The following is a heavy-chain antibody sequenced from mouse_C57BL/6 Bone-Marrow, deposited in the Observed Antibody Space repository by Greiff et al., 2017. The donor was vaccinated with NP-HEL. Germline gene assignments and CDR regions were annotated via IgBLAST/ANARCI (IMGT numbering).Heavy chain of an antibody. J-gene: IGHJ1*03. Sequence: EVHLVESGGGLVKPGGSLKLSCAASGFTFSSYAMSWVRQTPEKRLEWVATISDGGSYTYYPDNVKGGFTISRDNAKNNLYLQMSHLKSEDTAMYYCARDTPITAVWYFDVWGTGTTVTVSS. CDR2: ISDGGSYT. V-gene: IGHV5-4*01. CDR1: GFTFSSYA. D-gene: IGHD1-1*01. CDR3: ARDTPITAVWYFDV.